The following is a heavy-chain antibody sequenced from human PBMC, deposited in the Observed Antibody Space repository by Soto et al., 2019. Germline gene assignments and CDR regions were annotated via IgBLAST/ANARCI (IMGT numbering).Heavy chain of an antibody. Sequence: GGSLRLSCAASGFTFSSYAMTWVRQAPGQGLEYVSSITASGSATFYAASVRGRFAISRDNAKSTLYLQMNSLKTEDTAVYYCTKDLAPGIPRGLDVWGQGITVTVSS. CDR1: GFTFSSYA. CDR2: ITASGSAT. J-gene: IGHJ6*02. CDR3: TKDLAPGIPRGLDV. V-gene: IGHV3-23*01. D-gene: IGHD2-21*02.